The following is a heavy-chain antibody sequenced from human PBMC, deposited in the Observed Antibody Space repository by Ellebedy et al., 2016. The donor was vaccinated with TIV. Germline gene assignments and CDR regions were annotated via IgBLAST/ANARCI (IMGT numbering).Heavy chain of an antibody. CDR1: GYTFTKYG. D-gene: IGHD5/OR15-5a*01. CDR3: TRGFYEKFDP. V-gene: IGHV1-18*04. Sequence: ASVKVSCKASGYTFTKYGISWVRQAPGQGLEWMGWISGYNGDTNYAQKFQGRVTMTIETSTNTVYMELRNLSFDDTAVYYCTRGFYEKFDPWGQGTPVTFS. CDR2: ISGYNGDT. J-gene: IGHJ5*02.